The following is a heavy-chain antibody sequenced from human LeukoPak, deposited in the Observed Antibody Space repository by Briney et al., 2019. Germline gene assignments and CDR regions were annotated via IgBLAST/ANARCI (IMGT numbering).Heavy chain of an antibody. CDR3: VKDRWSSGWNWFDP. CDR1: GFTFSSYA. D-gene: IGHD6-19*01. CDR2: ISGSGGNT. V-gene: IGHV3-23*01. Sequence: GGSLRLSCAASGFTFSSYAMSWVRQAPGKGLEWVSAISGSGGNTYYADSVKGRFTISRDNSENTLCLQMNSLRAEDTAVYYCVKDRWSSGWNWFDPWGQGTLVTVSS. J-gene: IGHJ5*02.